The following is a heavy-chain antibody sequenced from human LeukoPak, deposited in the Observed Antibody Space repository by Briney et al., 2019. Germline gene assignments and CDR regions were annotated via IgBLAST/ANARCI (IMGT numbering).Heavy chain of an antibody. Sequence: PSETLSLTCTVSGVSISSSTYYWGWIRQPPGKGLEWIGSIYHSGSTYYNPSLKSRVTISVDTSKNQFSLKLSSVTAADTAVYYCARSIALYYMDVWGKGTTVTVSS. V-gene: IGHV4-39*07. CDR2: IYHSGST. D-gene: IGHD6-6*01. CDR1: GVSISSSTYY. J-gene: IGHJ6*03. CDR3: ARSIALYYMDV.